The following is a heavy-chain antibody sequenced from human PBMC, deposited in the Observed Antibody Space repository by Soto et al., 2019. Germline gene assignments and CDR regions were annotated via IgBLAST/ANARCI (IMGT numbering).Heavy chain of an antibody. CDR3: AREVEWLLSQGAFDI. V-gene: IGHV1-18*04. D-gene: IGHD3-3*01. J-gene: IGHJ3*02. Sequence: GASVKVSCKASGYTFTSCGISWVRQAPGQGREGMGWISAYNGNTNYAQKLQGRVTMTTDTSPSTAYMELRSLTSDDTAVYYCAREVEWLLSQGAFDIWGQGTMVTVSS. CDR1: GYTFTSCG. CDR2: ISAYNGNT.